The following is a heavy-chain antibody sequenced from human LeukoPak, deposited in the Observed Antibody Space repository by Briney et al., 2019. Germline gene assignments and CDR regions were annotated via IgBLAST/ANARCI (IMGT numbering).Heavy chain of an antibody. CDR2: IRSKANSYAT. CDR1: GFTFCGSA. V-gene: IGHV3-73*01. Sequence: GGSLRLSCAASGFTFCGSAMHWVRPAPGKGLEWVGRIRSKANSYATAYAASVTGRFTISRDDSKNTAYLQMNSLKTEDTAVYYCTRLEYYYGSSGYGDDAFDIWGQGTMVTVSS. CDR3: TRLEYYYGSSGYGDDAFDI. J-gene: IGHJ3*02. D-gene: IGHD3-22*01.